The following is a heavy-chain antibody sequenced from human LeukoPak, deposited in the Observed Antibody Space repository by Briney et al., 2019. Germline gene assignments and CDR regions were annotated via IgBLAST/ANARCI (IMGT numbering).Heavy chain of an antibody. CDR3: ARQTAAASDNWFDP. D-gene: IGHD6-13*01. V-gene: IGHV4-38-2*01. CDR1: GYSISSGYY. CDR2: IYHSGST. Sequence: PSETLSLTCAVSGYSISSGYYWGWIRQPPGKGLEWIGSIYHSGSTYYNPSLKSRVTITVDTSKNQFSLKLSSVTAADTAVYYCARQTAAASDNWFDPWGQGILVTVSS. J-gene: IGHJ5*02.